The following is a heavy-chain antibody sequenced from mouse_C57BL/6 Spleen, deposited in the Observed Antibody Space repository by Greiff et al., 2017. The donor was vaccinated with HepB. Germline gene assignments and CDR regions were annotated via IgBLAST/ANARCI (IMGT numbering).Heavy chain of an antibody. CDR1: GFNIKDYY. D-gene: IGHD2-5*01. CDR2: IDPEDGDT. J-gene: IGHJ4*01. Sequence: VHVKQSGAELVRPGASVKLSCTASGFNIKDYYMHWVKQRPEQGLEWIGRIDPEDGDTEYAPKFQGKATMTADTSSNTAYLQLSSLTSEDTAVYYCTTNLHSTGRDYWGQGTSVTVSS. V-gene: IGHV14-1*01. CDR3: TTNLHSTGRDY.